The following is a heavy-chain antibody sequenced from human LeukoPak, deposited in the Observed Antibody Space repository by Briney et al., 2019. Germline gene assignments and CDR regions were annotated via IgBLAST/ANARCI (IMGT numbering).Heavy chain of an antibody. CDR3: AKDRNYYDSSGYYLIDY. J-gene: IGHJ4*02. CDR1: GLTFSSYG. Sequence: GGSLRLSFAGSGLTFSSYGMHWVRRAPGKGLGWGAVLGYDGSNKYYADSVKGRFTISRDNSKNTLYLQMNSLRAEDTAVYYCAKDRNYYDSSGYYLIDYWGQGTLVTVSS. D-gene: IGHD3-22*01. CDR2: LGYDGSNK. V-gene: IGHV3-33*06.